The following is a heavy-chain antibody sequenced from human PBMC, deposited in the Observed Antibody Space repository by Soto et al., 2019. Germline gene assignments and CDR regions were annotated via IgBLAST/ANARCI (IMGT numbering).Heavy chain of an antibody. J-gene: IGHJ3*02. CDR1: GGSFSGYY. Sequence: SETLSLTCAVYGGSFSGYYWSWIRQPPGKGLEWIGEINHSGSTSYNPSLKSRVTISVDTSKNQFSLKLSSVTAADTAVYYCATRIAARPHDAFDIWGQGTMVTVSS. D-gene: IGHD6-6*01. CDR2: INHSGST. CDR3: ATRIAARPHDAFDI. V-gene: IGHV4-34*01.